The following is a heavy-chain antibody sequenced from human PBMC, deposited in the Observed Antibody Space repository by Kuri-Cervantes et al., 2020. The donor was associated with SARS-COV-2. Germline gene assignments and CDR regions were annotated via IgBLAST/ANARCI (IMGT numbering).Heavy chain of an antibody. CDR3: ASSIAAAGWDALDI. V-gene: IGHV1-69*04. CDR2: IIPILGTA. Sequence: SVKVSCKAPGGTFSSYAISWVRQAPGQGLEWMGRIIPILGTANYAQKFQGRVTVTADKSTSTAYMELSSLRSEDTAVYYCASSIAAAGWDALDIWGQGTMVTVSS. J-gene: IGHJ3*02. D-gene: IGHD6-13*01. CDR1: GGTFSSYA.